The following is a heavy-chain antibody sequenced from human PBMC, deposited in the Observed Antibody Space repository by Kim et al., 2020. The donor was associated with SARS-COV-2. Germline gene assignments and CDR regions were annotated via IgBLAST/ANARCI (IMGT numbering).Heavy chain of an antibody. CDR1: GGSISSSSYY. CDR2: IYYSGST. D-gene: IGHD6-19*01. CDR3: ARREQWLTPTGGHDAFDI. Sequence: SETLSLTCTVSGGSISSSSYYWGWIRQPPGKGLEWIGSIYYSGSTYYNPSLKSRVTISVDTSKNQFSLKLSSVTAADTAVYYCARREQWLTPTGGHDAFDIWGQGTMVTVSS. V-gene: IGHV4-39*01. J-gene: IGHJ3*02.